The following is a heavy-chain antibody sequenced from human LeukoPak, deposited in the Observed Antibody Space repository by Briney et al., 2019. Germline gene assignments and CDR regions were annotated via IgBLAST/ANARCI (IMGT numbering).Heavy chain of an antibody. CDR2: FDPEDGET. CDR1: GDTLIELS. Sequence: ASVKVSCKVSGDTLIELSMHWVRQAPGKGLEWMGGFDPEDGETIYAQKFQGRVTMTEDTSTDTAYMELSSLRSEDTALYYCATDRIYGDYSFDYWGQGTLVTVSS. V-gene: IGHV1-24*01. D-gene: IGHD4-17*01. CDR3: ATDRIYGDYSFDY. J-gene: IGHJ4*02.